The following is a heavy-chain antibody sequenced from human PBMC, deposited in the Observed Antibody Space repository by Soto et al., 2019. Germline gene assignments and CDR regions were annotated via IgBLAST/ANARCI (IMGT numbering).Heavy chain of an antibody. V-gene: IGHV4-59*01. D-gene: IGHD2-15*01. J-gene: IGHJ6*02. Sequence: SETLSLTCTVSGGSISSYYWSWIRQPPGKGLEWIGYIYYSGSTNYNPSLKSRVTISVDTSKNQFSLKLSSVTTADTAVYYCARDLLAPGYCSGGSCWSYYYYGMDVWGQGTTVTVSS. CDR2: IYYSGST. CDR1: GGSISSYY. CDR3: ARDLLAPGYCSGGSCWSYYYYGMDV.